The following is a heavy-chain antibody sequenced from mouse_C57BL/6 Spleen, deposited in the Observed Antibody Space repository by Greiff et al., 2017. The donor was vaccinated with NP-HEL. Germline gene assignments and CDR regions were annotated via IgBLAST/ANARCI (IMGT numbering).Heavy chain of an antibody. CDR2: IYPRSGNT. J-gene: IGHJ4*01. V-gene: IGHV1-81*01. D-gene: IGHD1-1*01. Sequence: VQLQQSGAELARPGASVKLSCKASGYTFTSYGISWVKQRPGQGLEWIGEIYPRSGNTYYNEKFKGKATLTADKSSSTAYMELRSLTSEDSAVYFCARERYYGSSYDAMDYWGQGTSVTVSS. CDR3: ARERYYGSSYDAMDY. CDR1: GYTFTSYG.